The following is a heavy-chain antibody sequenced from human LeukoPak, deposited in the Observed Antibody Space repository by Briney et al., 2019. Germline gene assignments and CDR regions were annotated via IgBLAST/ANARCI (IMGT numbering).Heavy chain of an antibody. D-gene: IGHD6-13*01. Sequence: SETLSLTCTVSGGSISSYYWSWIRQPPGKGLEWIGYIYYSGSTNYNPSLKSRVTISVDTSKNQFSLKLSSVTAADTAVYYCAGRRWVFDYWGQGTLVTVSS. CDR2: IYYSGST. CDR1: GGSISSYY. J-gene: IGHJ4*02. V-gene: IGHV4-59*12. CDR3: AGRRWVFDY.